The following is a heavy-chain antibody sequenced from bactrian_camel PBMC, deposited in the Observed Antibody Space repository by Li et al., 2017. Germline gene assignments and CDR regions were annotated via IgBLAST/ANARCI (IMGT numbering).Heavy chain of an antibody. CDR2: IDKFGST. D-gene: IGHD2*01. J-gene: IGHJ4*01. CDR1: GATYSNYC. Sequence: VQLVESGGGLVQPGGSLRLSCAASGATYSNYCMAWFRQAPGKEREGVADIDKFGSTTYAASVKGRFTVSRDNAKNSVYLQMNSLKLEDTAMYYCAADFGPYCSGPYLARRANFEGQGTQVTVS. V-gene: IGHV3S53*01.